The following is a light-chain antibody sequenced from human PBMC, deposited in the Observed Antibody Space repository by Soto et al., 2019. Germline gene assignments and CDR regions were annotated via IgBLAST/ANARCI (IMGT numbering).Light chain of an antibody. CDR1: QNVSRNF. CDR2: DAS. V-gene: IGKV3-20*01. CDR3: QQYGSSPRT. J-gene: IGKJ1*01. Sequence: EIVLTQSPGTLSLSPGERATLSCRASQNVSRNFLAWYQQKRGQAPRLLIYDASSRASGIPDRFSGSGSATDFTVTISRLEAEDFAVYYCQQYGSSPRTFGQGTRLDIK.